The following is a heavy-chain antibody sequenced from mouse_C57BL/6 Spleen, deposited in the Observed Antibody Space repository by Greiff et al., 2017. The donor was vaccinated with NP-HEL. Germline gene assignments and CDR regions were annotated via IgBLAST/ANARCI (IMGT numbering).Heavy chain of an antibody. CDR2: IHPNSGST. V-gene: IGHV1-64*01. J-gene: IGHJ2*01. D-gene: IGHD2-3*01. CDR1: GYTFTSYW. Sequence: QVQLQQSGAELVKPGASVKLSCKASGYTFTSYWMHWVKQRPGQGLEWIGMIHPNSGSTNYNEKFKSKATLTVDKSSSTAYMQLSSLTSEDSAVFYCARKNLDGYYPFDYWGQGTTLTVSS. CDR3: ARKNLDGYYPFDY.